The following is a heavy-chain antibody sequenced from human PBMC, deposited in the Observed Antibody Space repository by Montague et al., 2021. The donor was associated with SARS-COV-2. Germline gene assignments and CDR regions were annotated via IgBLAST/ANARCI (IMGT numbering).Heavy chain of an antibody. V-gene: IGHV3-33*01. CDR3: ARDSSSGSDWYYYYGMDV. Sequence: SMRISCAASGFTFSSYGMHWVRQAPGKGLEWVAIIWYDGSKNYYSDSVKGRFTISRDNSKNTLYLQMNTLRAEDTAVYYCARDSSSGSDWYYYYGMDVWGQGTTVTVSS. CDR1: GFTFSSYG. J-gene: IGHJ6*02. D-gene: IGHD6-13*01. CDR2: IWYDGSKN.